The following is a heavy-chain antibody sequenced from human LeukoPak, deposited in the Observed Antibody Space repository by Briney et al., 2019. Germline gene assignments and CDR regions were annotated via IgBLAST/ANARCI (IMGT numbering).Heavy chain of an antibody. V-gene: IGHV4-34*01. D-gene: IGHD3-22*01. CDR1: GGSISSYY. J-gene: IGHJ6*04. CDR3: ARCYYDRSGNYRMDV. CDR2: INHSGST. Sequence: SETLSLTCTVSGGSISSYYWSWIRQPPGKGLEWIGEINHSGSTNYNPSLKSRVTISVDTSKNQFSLRLSSVTAADTAVYYCARCYYDRSGNYRMDVWGKGTTVTISS.